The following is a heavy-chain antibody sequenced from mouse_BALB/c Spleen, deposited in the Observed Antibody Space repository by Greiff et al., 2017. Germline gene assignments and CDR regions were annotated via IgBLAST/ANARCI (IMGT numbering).Heavy chain of an antibody. CDR1: GFTFNTYA. D-gene: IGHD1-1*01. Sequence: EVMLVESGGGLVQPKGSLTLSCAASGFTFNTYAMNWVRQAPGKGLEWVARIRRKSNNYATYYADSVKDRFTISRDDSQSMLYLQMNNLKTEDTAMYYCVRQLLLRYPYAMDYWGQGTSVTVSS. CDR2: IRRKSNNYAT. CDR3: VRQLLLRYPYAMDY. V-gene: IGHV10-1*02. J-gene: IGHJ4*01.